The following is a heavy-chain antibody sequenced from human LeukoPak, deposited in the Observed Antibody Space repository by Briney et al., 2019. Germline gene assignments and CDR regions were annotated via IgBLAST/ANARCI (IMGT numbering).Heavy chain of an antibody. Sequence: SEALSLTCTVSGGSISSSSYYWGWIRQPPGKGLEWIGSIYYSGSTYYNPSLESRVTISVDTSKNQFSLKLSSVTAADTAVYYCAREGRAKLRFLEWLLSAFDIWGQGTMVTVSS. D-gene: IGHD3-3*01. V-gene: IGHV4-39*07. CDR2: IYYSGST. CDR1: GGSISSSSYY. CDR3: AREGRAKLRFLEWLLSAFDI. J-gene: IGHJ3*02.